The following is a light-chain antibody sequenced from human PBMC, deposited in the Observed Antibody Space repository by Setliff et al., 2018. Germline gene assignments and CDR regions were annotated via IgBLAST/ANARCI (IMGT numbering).Light chain of an antibody. CDR3: SSYTSNSTYV. CDR1: GTYNY. Sequence: ALTQPASVSGSPGQSITISCTGTGTYNYVSWYQQHPGKAPQLIIYDVTNRPSGVSNRFSASKSGNTASLTISGLQPEDDADYYCSSYTSNSTYVFGAGTKVTVL. CDR2: DVT. V-gene: IGLV2-14*03. J-gene: IGLJ1*01.